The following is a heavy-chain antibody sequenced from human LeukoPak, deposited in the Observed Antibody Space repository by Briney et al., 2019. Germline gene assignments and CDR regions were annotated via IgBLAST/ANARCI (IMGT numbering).Heavy chain of an antibody. Sequence: ASVKVSCKASGYTFTSYYMHWVRQAPGQGLEWMGIINPSGGSTSYAQKFQGRVTMTRDTSTSTVYMELSSLRSEDTAVYYCARDLIGREGFYYFDYWGQGTLVTVSS. D-gene: IGHD3-16*01. V-gene: IGHV1-46*01. J-gene: IGHJ4*02. CDR3: ARDLIGREGFYYFDY. CDR2: INPSGGST. CDR1: GYTFTSYY.